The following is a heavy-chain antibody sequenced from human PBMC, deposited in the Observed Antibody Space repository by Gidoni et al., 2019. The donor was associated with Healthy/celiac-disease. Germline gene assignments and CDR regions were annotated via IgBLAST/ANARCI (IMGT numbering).Heavy chain of an antibody. J-gene: IGHJ4*02. CDR1: EFTVSSNY. Sequence: EVQLVESGGGLVQPGGSLRLSGAASEFTVSSNYMRWVRRAPGKGMELVSVIFSGGSIYYADSVKGRFTISRDNSKNTVYLQMNSLRAEDTAVYFCARDQNSGDSSGYYFQPLAYWGQGALVTVSS. V-gene: IGHV3-66*02. CDR2: IFSGGSI. D-gene: IGHD3-22*01. CDR3: ARDQNSGDSSGYYFQPLAY.